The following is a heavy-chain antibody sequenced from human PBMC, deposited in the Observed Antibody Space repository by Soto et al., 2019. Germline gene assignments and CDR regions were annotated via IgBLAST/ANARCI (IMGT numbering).Heavy chain of an antibody. CDR1: GYTFSSYA. CDR2: IIPIFGTA. CDR3: ARVISIAARYYGMDV. V-gene: IGHV1-69*13. J-gene: IGHJ6*02. Sequence: SVKVSCKASGYTFSSYAISWVRQAPVQGLEWMGGIIPIFGTANYAQKFQGRVTITADESTSTAYMELSSLRSEDTAVYYCARVISIAARYYGMDVWGQGTTVTVSS. D-gene: IGHD6-6*01.